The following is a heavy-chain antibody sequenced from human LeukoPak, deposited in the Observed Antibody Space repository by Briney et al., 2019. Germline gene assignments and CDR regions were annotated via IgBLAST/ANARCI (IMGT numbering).Heavy chain of an antibody. J-gene: IGHJ5*02. Sequence: SETLSLTCTVSGGSISSYYWSWIRQPPGKGLEWIGYIYYSGSTNYNPSLKSRVTISVDTSKNQFSLKLSSVTAADTAVYYCARTTMVLGDPNWFDPWGQGTLVTVSS. D-gene: IGHD3-10*01. CDR2: IYYSGST. CDR1: GGSISSYY. CDR3: ARTTMVLGDPNWFDP. V-gene: IGHV4-59*01.